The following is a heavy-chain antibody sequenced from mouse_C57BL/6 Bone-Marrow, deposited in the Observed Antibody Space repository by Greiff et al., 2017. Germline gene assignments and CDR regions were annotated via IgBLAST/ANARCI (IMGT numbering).Heavy chain of an antibody. J-gene: IGHJ3*01. Sequence: QVQLQQSGPELVKPGASVKISCKASGYAFSSSWMNWVKQRPGKGLEWIGRIYPGDGDTNYNGKFKGKATLTADKSSSPAYMQLSSLTSEDSAVYCCASYGRAWFAYWGQGTLVTVSA. V-gene: IGHV1-82*01. CDR2: IYPGDGDT. CDR1: GYAFSSSW. CDR3: ASYGRAWFAY. D-gene: IGHD1-1*01.